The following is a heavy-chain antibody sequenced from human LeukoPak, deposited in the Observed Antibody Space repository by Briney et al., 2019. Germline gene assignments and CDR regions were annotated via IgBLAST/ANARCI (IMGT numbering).Heavy chain of an antibody. D-gene: IGHD5-18*01. J-gene: IGHJ5*02. CDR3: AKAVDTATWYNWFDP. V-gene: IGHV3-23*01. Sequence: GGSLRLSCAASGFTFSSYGMSWVRQAPGKGVEWVSAISGSGGSTYYADSVKGRFTISRDNSKNTLYLQMNSLRAEDTAVYYCAKAVDTATWYNWFDPWGQGTLVTVSS. CDR2: ISGSGGST. CDR1: GFTFSSYG.